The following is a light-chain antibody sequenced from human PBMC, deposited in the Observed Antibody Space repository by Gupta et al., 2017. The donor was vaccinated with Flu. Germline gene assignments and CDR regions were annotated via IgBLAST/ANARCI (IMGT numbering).Light chain of an antibody. J-gene: IGLJ1*01. CDR1: SNDVGGYSY. CDR2: EVS. Sequence: QSALTQPASVSGSPGQSITISCTGTSNDVGGYSYVSWYQQHPGKAPKLIIYEVSNRPSGVSNRFFGSKSGNMAYLIISGLQTEDEADYYCSSYTGSNTLHVFGTGTKVTVL. V-gene: IGLV2-14*01. CDR3: SSYTGSNTLHV.